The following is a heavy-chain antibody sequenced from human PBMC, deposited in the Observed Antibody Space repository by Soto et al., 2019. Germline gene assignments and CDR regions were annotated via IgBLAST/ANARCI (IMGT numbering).Heavy chain of an antibody. CDR3: ARDLSLDS. J-gene: IGHJ4*02. Sequence: WNWIRQYPGKGLEWIAYIYQSGTPYYNPSLKSRATISIDRSKNQFSLMLDSVTAADTAVYYCARDLSLDSWGPGTLVTVSS. D-gene: IGHD3-3*02. CDR2: IYQSGTP. V-gene: IGHV4-31*02.